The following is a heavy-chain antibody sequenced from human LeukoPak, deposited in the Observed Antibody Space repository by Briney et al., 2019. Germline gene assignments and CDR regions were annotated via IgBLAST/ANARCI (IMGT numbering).Heavy chain of an antibody. V-gene: IGHV5-10-1*01. Sequence: GESLKISCKGSGYSFTTYWIGWVRQMPGKGLEWMGRIDPSDSYTNYSPSFQGHVTISADKSISTAYLQWSSLKASDTAMYYCVSLEMATDYWGQGTLVTVSS. CDR3: VSLEMATDY. D-gene: IGHD5-24*01. CDR1: GYSFTTYW. CDR2: IDPSDSYT. J-gene: IGHJ4*02.